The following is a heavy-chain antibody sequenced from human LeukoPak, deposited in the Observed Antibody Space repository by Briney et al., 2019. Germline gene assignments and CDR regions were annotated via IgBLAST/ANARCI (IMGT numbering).Heavy chain of an antibody. D-gene: IGHD2-2*02. Sequence: ASVKVSCKASGYTFTGYYMHWVRQAPGQGLEWMGWINPNGGATNYAQNFQGRVTMTRDTSISTAYMELSRLRSDDTAVYYCASGLGYCSSTSCYKYFQHWARAPWSPSPQ. V-gene: IGHV1-2*02. J-gene: IGHJ1*01. CDR1: GYTFTGYY. CDR2: INPNGGAT. CDR3: ASGLGYCSSTSCYKYFQH.